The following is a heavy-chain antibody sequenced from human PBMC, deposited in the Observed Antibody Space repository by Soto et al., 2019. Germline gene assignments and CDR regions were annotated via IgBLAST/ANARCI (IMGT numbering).Heavy chain of an antibody. CDR1: GYIFSNYW. D-gene: IGHD4-17*01. CDR3: ARHRYMTMVTTHAY. V-gene: IGHV5-51*01. CDR2: IYPGDSET. Sequence: PGESLKISCEGSGYIFSNYWIGWVRQMPGKGLEWMGIIYPGDSETRYSPSFEGQVTISADKSISTAYLQWSSLKASDTAMYYCARHRYMTMVTTHAYWGQGTLVTVSS. J-gene: IGHJ4*02.